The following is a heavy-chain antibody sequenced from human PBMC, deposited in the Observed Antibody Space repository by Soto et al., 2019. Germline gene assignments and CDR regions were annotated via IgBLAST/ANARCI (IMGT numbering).Heavy chain of an antibody. V-gene: IGHV3-7*05. Sequence: GGSLRLSCAASGFTFSSYWMSWVRQAPGKGLEWVANIKQDGSEKYYVDSVKGRFTISRDNAKNSLYLQMNSLRAEDTAVYYCARPTRPYYDILTGLDYWGQGTLVTVSS. D-gene: IGHD3-9*01. CDR2: IKQDGSEK. CDR1: GFTFSSYW. J-gene: IGHJ4*02. CDR3: ARPTRPYYDILTGLDY.